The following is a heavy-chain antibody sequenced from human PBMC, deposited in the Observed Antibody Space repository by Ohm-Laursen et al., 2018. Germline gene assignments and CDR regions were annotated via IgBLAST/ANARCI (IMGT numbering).Heavy chain of an antibody. CDR3: ARAQVDSSGYYYESRPLDF. J-gene: IGHJ4*02. Sequence: SLRLSCAASGFTVSSNYMSWVRQAPGKGLEWVSVIYSGGSTYYADSVKGRFTISRDNSKNTLYLQMNTLRVEDTAVYYCARAQVDSSGYYYESRPLDFWGQGTLATVSS. CDR1: GFTVSSNY. CDR2: IYSGGST. V-gene: IGHV3-66*01. D-gene: IGHD3-22*01.